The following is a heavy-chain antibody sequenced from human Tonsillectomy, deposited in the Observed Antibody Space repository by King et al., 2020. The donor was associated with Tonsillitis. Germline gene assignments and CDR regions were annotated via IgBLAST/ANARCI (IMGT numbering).Heavy chain of an antibody. J-gene: IGHJ3*02. CDR2: ISGSGGST. CDR3: AKKKGDYYDSSGYYFPGAFDI. Sequence: VQLVESGGGLVQPGGSLRLSCAASGFTFSSYAMSWVRQAPGKGLEWVSAISGSGGSTYYADSVKGRFTISRDNSKNTLYLQMNSLRAEDTAVYYCAKKKGDYYDSSGYYFPGAFDILGQGTMVTVSS. D-gene: IGHD3-22*01. CDR1: GFTFSSYA. V-gene: IGHV3-23*04.